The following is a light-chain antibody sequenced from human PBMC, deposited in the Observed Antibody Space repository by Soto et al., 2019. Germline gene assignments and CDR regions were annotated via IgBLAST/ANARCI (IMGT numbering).Light chain of an antibody. CDR2: RNS. CDR3: QSYDSSLSGVV. CDR1: SSNIGAGYD. J-gene: IGLJ2*01. Sequence: QSVLTQPPSVSGAPGQRVTISCTGSSSNIGAGYDVHWYQQLPGTAPKLLSYRNSNRPSGVPDRFSGSKSGTSASLAITGLQAEDEADYYCQSYDSSLSGVVFGGGTKLTVL. V-gene: IGLV1-40*01.